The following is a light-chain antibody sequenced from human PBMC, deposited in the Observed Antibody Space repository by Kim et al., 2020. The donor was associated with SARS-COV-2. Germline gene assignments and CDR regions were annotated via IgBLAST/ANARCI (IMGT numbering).Light chain of an antibody. CDR2: LNSDGSH. V-gene: IGLV4-69*01. J-gene: IGLJ3*02. Sequence: SVTLTCTLSSGPSSYAIARHQQQPEKGPRYLMKLNSDGSHSKGDGIPDRFSGSSSGAERYLTISSLQSEDEADYYCQTWGTGIRVFGGGTKLTVL. CDR3: QTWGTGIRV. CDR1: SGPSSYA.